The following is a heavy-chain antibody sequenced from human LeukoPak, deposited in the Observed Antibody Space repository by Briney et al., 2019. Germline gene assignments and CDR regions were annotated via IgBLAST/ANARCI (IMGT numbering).Heavy chain of an antibody. D-gene: IGHD2-2*01. Sequence: VASVKVSCKASGYTFTSYGISWVRQAPGQGLEWMGWISAYNGNTNYAQKLQGRVTMTTDTSTSTAYMELRSLRSDDTAVYYCATDLNVVVLAAMGGYYYGMDVWGQGTTVTVSS. CDR3: ATDLNVVVLAAMGGYYYGMDV. J-gene: IGHJ6*02. CDR1: GYTFTSYG. CDR2: ISAYNGNT. V-gene: IGHV1-18*01.